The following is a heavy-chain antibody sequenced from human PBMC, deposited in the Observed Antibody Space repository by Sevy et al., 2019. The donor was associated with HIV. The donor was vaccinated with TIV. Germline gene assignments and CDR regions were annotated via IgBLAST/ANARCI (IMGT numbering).Heavy chain of an antibody. V-gene: IGHV1-18*01. CDR1: GYTFTNYD. CDR2: ISVYNANT. D-gene: IGHD1-20*01. J-gene: IGHJ4*02. CDR3: ARNYNWNNLDY. Sequence: ASVKVSCKASGYTFTNYDITWVRQAPGQGLEWMGRISVYNANTNYAPKFLGRITMTTDTSTSTAYMELRSLRSDDTAVYYCARNYNWNNLDYWGQGTLVTVSS.